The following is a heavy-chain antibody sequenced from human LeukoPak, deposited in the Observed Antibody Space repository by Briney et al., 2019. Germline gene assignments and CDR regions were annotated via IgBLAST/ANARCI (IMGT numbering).Heavy chain of an antibody. J-gene: IGHJ6*02. V-gene: IGHV1-69*13. CDR1: GYTFTSYG. Sequence: ASVKVSCKASGYTFTSYGISWVRQAPGQGLEWMGGIIPIFGTANYAQKFQGRVTITADESTSTAYMELSSLRSGDTAVYYCARGGATIFGHDYYYYGMDVWGQGTTVTASS. CDR2: IIPIFGTA. CDR3: ARGGATIFGHDYYYYGMDV. D-gene: IGHD3-3*01.